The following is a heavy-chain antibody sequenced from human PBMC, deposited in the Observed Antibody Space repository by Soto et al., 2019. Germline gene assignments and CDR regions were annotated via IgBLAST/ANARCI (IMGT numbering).Heavy chain of an antibody. CDR1: GGSISSSSYY. CDR2: IYYSGST. CDR3: ARRIAAAPYYFDY. J-gene: IGHJ4*02. D-gene: IGHD6-13*01. Sequence: SETLSLTCTVSGGSISSSSYYWGWIRQPPGKGLEWIGSIYYSGSTYYNPSLKSRVTISVDTSKNQFSLKLSSVTAADTAVYYCARRIAAAPYYFDYWGQGTLVTVYS. V-gene: IGHV4-39*01.